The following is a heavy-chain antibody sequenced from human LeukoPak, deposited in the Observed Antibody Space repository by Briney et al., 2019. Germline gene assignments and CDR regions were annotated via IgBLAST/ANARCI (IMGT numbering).Heavy chain of an antibody. CDR1: GYTFTSYG. J-gene: IGHJ3*02. V-gene: IGHV1-18*01. D-gene: IGHD1-14*01. Sequence: GASVKVSCKASGYTFTSYGINWVRQAPGQGLEWMGWISAYNGDTNYAQKFQGRVTMTRDMSTSTVYMELSSLRSEDTAVYYCARNREYEDAFDIWGQGTMVTVSS. CDR3: ARNREYEDAFDI. CDR2: ISAYNGDT.